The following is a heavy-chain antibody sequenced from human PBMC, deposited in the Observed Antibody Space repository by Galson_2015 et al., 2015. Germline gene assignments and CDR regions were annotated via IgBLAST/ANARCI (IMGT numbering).Heavy chain of an antibody. Sequence: SLRLSCAASGFTFSDYHMNWIRQAPGKGLEWVSHISTSSSYTNYADSVKGRFTISRDNAKNSLYLQMNSLRAEDTAVYYCARDVRGSYYHYYIDVWGKGTTVTVSS. CDR3: ARDVRGSYYHYYIDV. D-gene: IGHD3-10*02. CDR1: GFTFSDYH. V-gene: IGHV3-11*05. CDR2: ISTSSSYT. J-gene: IGHJ6*03.